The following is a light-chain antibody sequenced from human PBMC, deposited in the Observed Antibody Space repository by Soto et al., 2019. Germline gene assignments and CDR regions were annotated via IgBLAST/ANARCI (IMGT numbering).Light chain of an antibody. CDR3: QQLNSYPIAT. CDR1: QGISSW. CDR2: AAS. Sequence: DIQMTQSPSSVSASVGDRGTITCRASQGISSWLAWYQQKPGKAPKLLIYAASTLQSGVPSRFSGSGSGREFTLTISSLQPEDFATYHCQQLNSYPIATFGGGTKVDIK. V-gene: IGKV1-12*01. J-gene: IGKJ4*01.